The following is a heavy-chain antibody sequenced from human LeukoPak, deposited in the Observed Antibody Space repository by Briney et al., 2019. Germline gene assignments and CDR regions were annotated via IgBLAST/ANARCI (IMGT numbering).Heavy chain of an antibody. V-gene: IGHV3-30-3*01. D-gene: IGHD6-19*01. Sequence: GGSLRLSCAASGFTFSSYAMHWVRRAPGKPLEWVATISSDGGNRYYSDSVKGRFTISRDNSKNTPYLQMNSLRPEDTAVFHCARGRAVTGSTVIDYWGQGTLVTVSS. J-gene: IGHJ4*02. CDR2: ISSDGGNR. CDR1: GFTFSSYA. CDR3: ARGRAVTGSTVIDY.